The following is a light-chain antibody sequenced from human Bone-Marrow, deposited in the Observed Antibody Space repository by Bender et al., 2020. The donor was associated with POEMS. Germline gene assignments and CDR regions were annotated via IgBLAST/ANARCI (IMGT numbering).Light chain of an antibody. CDR2: ADD. Sequence: QSVLTQPPSASGTPGQRVTISCSGGSIGRNPINWYQQLPGTAPRLVIYADDRRPSGVPDRFSGSQSGTSASLAISGLRSEDEADYYCAAWDDSLSGYYVFGTGTKVTVL. CDR1: SIGRNP. J-gene: IGLJ1*01. CDR3: AAWDDSLSGYYV. V-gene: IGLV1-47*02.